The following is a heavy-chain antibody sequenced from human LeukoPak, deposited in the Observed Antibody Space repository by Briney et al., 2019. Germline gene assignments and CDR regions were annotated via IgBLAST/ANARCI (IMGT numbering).Heavy chain of an antibody. Sequence: GGSLRLSCAASGFTFTNYGMHWVRQAPGKGLEWVAGISYDGSNKYYPDSVKGRFTISRDNPKNTLYLQMNSLRAEDTAVYYCAKEGDYSSSSPFDYWGQGTLVTVSS. D-gene: IGHD6-6*01. CDR2: ISYDGSNK. CDR3: AKEGDYSSSSPFDY. V-gene: IGHV3-30*18. J-gene: IGHJ4*02. CDR1: GFTFTNYG.